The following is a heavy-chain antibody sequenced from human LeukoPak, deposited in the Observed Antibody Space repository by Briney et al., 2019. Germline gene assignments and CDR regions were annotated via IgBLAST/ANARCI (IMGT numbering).Heavy chain of an antibody. CDR2: ISTDGYTT. CDR1: GLAFSAYK. J-gene: IGHJ4*02. CDR3: VVGGSPGY. V-gene: IGHV3-74*01. D-gene: IGHD2-15*01. Sequence: GGSLRLSCAASGLAFSAYKMHWVRQAPRKGLVWVSRISTDGYTTDYADFVQGRFTASRGNTKNTWSLEMNSLRAEDTAVYYCVVGGSPGYWGQGALVTVSS.